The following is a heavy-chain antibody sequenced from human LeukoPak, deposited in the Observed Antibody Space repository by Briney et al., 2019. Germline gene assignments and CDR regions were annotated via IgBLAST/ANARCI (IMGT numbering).Heavy chain of an antibody. J-gene: IGHJ4*02. CDR1: GFTVNSNY. CDR3: ARRLRWSNFDY. CDR2: IYYSGST. Sequence: GSLRLSCAASGFTVNSNYMSWVRQPPGKGLEWIGSIYYSGSTYYNPSLKSRVTISVDTSKNQFSLKLSSVTAADTAVYYCARRLRWSNFDYWGQGTLVTVSS. D-gene: IGHD4-23*01. V-gene: IGHV4-39*01.